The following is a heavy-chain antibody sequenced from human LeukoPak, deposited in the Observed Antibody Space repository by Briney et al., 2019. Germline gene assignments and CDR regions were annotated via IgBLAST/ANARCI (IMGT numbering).Heavy chain of an antibody. D-gene: IGHD6-6*01. CDR2: INPNNGST. Sequence: ASVKVSCKASGYTFTSYYMNWVRQAPGQGLEWMGWINPNNGSTNYAQKFQGRVTMTTDTSTSTVYMELSRLRSDDTAVYYCARIADRLFSYDWLDVWGQGTLVTVSS. J-gene: IGHJ5*02. CDR1: GYTFTSYY. CDR3: ARIADRLFSYDWLDV. V-gene: IGHV1-2*02.